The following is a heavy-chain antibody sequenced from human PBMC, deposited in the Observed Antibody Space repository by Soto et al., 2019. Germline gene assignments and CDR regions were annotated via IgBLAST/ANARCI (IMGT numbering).Heavy chain of an antibody. CDR2: ISHSGTV. J-gene: IGHJ4*02. Sequence: SENLSLTCDVSSVSITSSNWWTWVRQPPGKGLEWLGKISHSGTVNYNATLRSRVTISVDKPKNQLSLQLMSVTAADTAVYYCARDYDGFDYWGPG. CDR1: SVSITSSNW. V-gene: IGHV4-4*02. D-gene: IGHD3-16*01. CDR3: ARDYDGFDY.